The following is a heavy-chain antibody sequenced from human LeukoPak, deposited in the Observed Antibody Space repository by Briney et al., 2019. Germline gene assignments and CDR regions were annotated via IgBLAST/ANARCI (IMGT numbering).Heavy chain of an antibody. V-gene: IGHV4-34*01. CDR1: GGSFRGYY. Sequence: SETLSLICAVYGGSFRGYYWSWIRQPPGKGLEWIGEINHSGSTNYNPSLTSRVTISVDTSKNQFSLKLSSVTAADTAVYYCARGRPPIRRTYYFDYWGQGTLVTVSS. D-gene: IGHD3-9*01. CDR3: ARGRPPIRRTYYFDY. CDR2: INHSGST. J-gene: IGHJ4*02.